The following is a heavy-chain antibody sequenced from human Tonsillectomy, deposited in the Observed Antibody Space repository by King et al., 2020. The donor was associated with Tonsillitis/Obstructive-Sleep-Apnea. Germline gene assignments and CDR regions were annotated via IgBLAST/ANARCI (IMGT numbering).Heavy chain of an antibody. CDR2: ISWNSGNI. CDR3: AKGAWSNPLPSGTFEI. J-gene: IGHJ3*02. D-gene: IGHD3-16*02. CDR1: GFTFDDYA. V-gene: IGHV3-9*01. Sequence: VQLVESGGGLEQPGRSLRLSCAASGFTFDDYAMHWVRHAPGKGLEWVSGISWNSGNIGYADSVKGRFTISRDNAKNSLYLQMISLRAEDTALYYCAKGAWSNPLPSGTFEIWGQGTMVIVSS.